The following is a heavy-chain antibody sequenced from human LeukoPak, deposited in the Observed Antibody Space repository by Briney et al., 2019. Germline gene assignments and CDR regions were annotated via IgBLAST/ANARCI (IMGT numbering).Heavy chain of an antibody. Sequence: GGSLRLSCAASGFTFNDARAHWVRHAPGRGLVWVSLIKTDGITTRYADSVKGRFTISRDTAKNTVYLQMNSLRAEDTAVYYCARDPYWGQGILVTVSS. CDR2: IKTDGITT. CDR3: ARDPY. J-gene: IGHJ4*02. V-gene: IGHV3-74*01. CDR1: GFTFNDAR.